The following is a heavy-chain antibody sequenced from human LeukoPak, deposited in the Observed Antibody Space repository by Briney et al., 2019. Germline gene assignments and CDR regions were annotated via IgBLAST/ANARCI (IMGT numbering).Heavy chain of an antibody. CDR1: DGSISSYY. D-gene: IGHD6-19*01. Sequence: PSETLSLTCTVSDGSISSYYWSWIRQPPGKGLEWIGYIYYSGHTNYNPSLKSRVTISVDTSKNQFSLKLISVTAADTAVYYCASIEVIAVSGNYYYMDVWGKGTTVTVSS. J-gene: IGHJ6*03. CDR3: ASIEVIAVSGNYYYMDV. CDR2: IYYSGHT. V-gene: IGHV4-59*01.